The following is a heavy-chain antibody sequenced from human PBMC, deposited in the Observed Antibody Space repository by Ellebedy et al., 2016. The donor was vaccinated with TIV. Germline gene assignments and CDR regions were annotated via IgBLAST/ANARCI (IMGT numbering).Heavy chain of an antibody. J-gene: IGHJ6*02. CDR2: MNPNSGNT. CDR3: AREATTVTTDYGMDV. D-gene: IGHD4-17*01. V-gene: IGHV1-8*01. CDR1: GYTFTSYD. Sequence: AASVKVSCKASGYTFTSYDINWVRQAPGQGLEWMGWMNPNSGNTGYAQKFQGRVTMTSNTSINTAYMELRSLRSEDTAVYYCAREATTVTTDYGMDVWGQGTTVTVSS.